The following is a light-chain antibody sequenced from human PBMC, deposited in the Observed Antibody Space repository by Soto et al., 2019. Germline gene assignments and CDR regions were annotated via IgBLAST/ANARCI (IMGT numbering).Light chain of an antibody. J-gene: IGKJ4*01. CDR2: GAS. Sequence: IVMTQSPAIVSVSPGGKATLSCRASESASSNFAWYQQKPGQAPRLLIYGASTRATGIPARFSGSGSGTEFTLTISSLQSEDSAVYYCQQFQKWPLTFGGGTNVEIK. CDR3: QQFQKWPLT. V-gene: IGKV3-15*01. CDR1: ESASSN.